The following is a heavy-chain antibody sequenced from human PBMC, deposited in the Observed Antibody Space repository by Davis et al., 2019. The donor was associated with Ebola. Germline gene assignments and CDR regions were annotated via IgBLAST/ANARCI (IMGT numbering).Heavy chain of an antibody. CDR3: ARGPPEYIYGYLNY. Sequence: MPSETLSLTCTVSGGPISSYYWSWIRQPPGKGLEWIGYIYYSGSTNYNPSLKSRVTISVDTSKNQFSLKLSSVTAADTAVYYCARGPPEYIYGYLNYWGQGTLVIVSS. CDR1: GGPISSYY. D-gene: IGHD5-18*01. J-gene: IGHJ4*02. CDR2: IYYSGST. V-gene: IGHV4-59*01.